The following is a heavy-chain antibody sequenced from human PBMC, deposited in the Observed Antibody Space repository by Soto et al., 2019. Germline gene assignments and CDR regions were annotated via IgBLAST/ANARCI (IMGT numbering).Heavy chain of an antibody. J-gene: IGHJ4*02. CDR2: ISYDAREQ. CDR1: GLAFSAYH. Sequence: VQLEDSGGGVVQPGKSLRLSCVVSGLAFSAYHMYWVRQAPGKGLEWLSVISYDAREQFYADSVRGRFTISRDNSRGTFFLQMSNLRVEDSAVYYCAKGPYSSGRYGFDHWGQGTLVIVSS. V-gene: IGHV3-30*18. CDR3: AKGPYSSGRYGFDH. D-gene: IGHD6-19*01.